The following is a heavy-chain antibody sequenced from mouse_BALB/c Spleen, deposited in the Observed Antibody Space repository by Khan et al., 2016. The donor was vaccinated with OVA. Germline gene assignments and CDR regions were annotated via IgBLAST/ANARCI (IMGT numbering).Heavy chain of an antibody. CDR2: IWGGGST. CDR3: AKGVWSYYDALDY. Sequence: VELVESGPGLVAPSQSLSITCTVSGFSLTDYGVSWIRQPPGKGLEWLGVIWGGGSTYYNSALKSRLSISKDNSNSQVFLKMSSLQTDDTAMYYGAKGVWSYYDALDYWGQGTSVTVSS. CDR1: GFSLTDYG. V-gene: IGHV2-6-5*01. J-gene: IGHJ4*01.